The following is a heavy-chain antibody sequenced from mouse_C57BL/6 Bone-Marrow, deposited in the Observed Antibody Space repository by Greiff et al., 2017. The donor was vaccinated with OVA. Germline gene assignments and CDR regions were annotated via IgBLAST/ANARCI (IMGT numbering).Heavy chain of an antibody. J-gene: IGHJ3*01. CDR1: GYTFTSYW. D-gene: IGHD2-2*01. CDR3: ARWPFYGCDVRCAY. CDR2: INPSNGGT. Sequence: VQLQQPGTELVKPGASVKLSCKASGYTFTSYWMHWVKQRPGQGLEWIGNINPSNGGTNYNEKFKSKATLTVDKSSSTAYMQLSSLTSEDSAVYDCARWPFYGCDVRCAYWGQGTLVTVSA. V-gene: IGHV1-53*01.